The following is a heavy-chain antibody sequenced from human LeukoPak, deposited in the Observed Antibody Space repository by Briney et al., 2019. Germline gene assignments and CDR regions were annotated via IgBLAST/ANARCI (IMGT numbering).Heavy chain of an antibody. Sequence: ASVKVFCKASGYTFTSYGISWVRQAPGQGLEWMVWISAYNGNTNYAQKLQGRVTMTTDTSTSTAYMELRSLRSDDTAGYYCARDLEVRGTYYYYYMDVWGKGTTVTVSS. J-gene: IGHJ6*03. CDR1: GYTFTSYG. V-gene: IGHV1-18*01. D-gene: IGHD3-10*01. CDR3: ARDLEVRGTYYYYYMDV. CDR2: ISAYNGNT.